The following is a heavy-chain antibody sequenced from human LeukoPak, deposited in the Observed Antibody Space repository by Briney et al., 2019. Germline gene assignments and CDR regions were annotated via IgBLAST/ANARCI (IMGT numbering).Heavy chain of an antibody. CDR2: ISSSGSTI. CDR1: GFTFSDYY. V-gene: IGHV3-11*01. D-gene: IGHD5-24*01. J-gene: IGHJ5*02. Sequence: GGSLRLSCAASGFTFSDYYMSWIRQAPGKGLEWVSYISSSGSTIYYAASVKGRFTISRDHAKNTLYLQMNSLRAEDTAVYYCAKFIADGDPWGQGTLVTVSS. CDR3: AKFIADGDP.